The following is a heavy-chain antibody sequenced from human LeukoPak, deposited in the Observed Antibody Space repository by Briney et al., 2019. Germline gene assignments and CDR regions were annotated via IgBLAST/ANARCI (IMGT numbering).Heavy chain of an antibody. J-gene: IGHJ6*04. CDR3: ARNVNTVVRGCLNWYGMYG. Sequence: GGSVRLSCAASGFTFDDYGMSWVRQVPGKGLEWISGINWNGGSTAYADSVKGRFTISRDTANNSVYLQMSSLRVDDTAFYHCARNVNTVVRGCLNWYGMYGWGKGVTVT. CDR1: GFTFDDYG. V-gene: IGHV3-20*01. CDR2: INWNGGST. D-gene: IGHD3-10*01.